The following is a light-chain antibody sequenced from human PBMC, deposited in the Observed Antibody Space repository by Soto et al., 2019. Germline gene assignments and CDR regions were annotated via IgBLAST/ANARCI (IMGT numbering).Light chain of an antibody. CDR3: QSYDSSLTASTV. CDR1: SSKIARRS. Sequence: QSVLTQPPAASATPGERVTISCSGSSSKIARRSVYWYQQLPGTAPKLLMYSSDLRPSGVPDRFSGSKSGTTASLAITGLQAEDEADYYCQSYDSSLTASTVFGSGTKATVL. CDR2: SSD. V-gene: IGLV1-44*01. J-gene: IGLJ1*01.